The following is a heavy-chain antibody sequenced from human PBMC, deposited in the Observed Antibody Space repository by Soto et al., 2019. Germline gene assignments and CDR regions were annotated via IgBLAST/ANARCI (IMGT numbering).Heavy chain of an antibody. CDR1: GFTFSNYW. CDR3: AGGTARVHDY. D-gene: IGHD1-1*01. V-gene: IGHV3-7*04. J-gene: IGHJ4*02. Sequence: PGGSLRLSCAGSGFTFSNYWMNWVRQTPGKGLEWVANIKQDGSAKNYVESVKGRFTISRDNAKNLVYLQTNSLRAEDTAVYYCAGGTARVHDYWGQGTLVTVSS. CDR2: IKQDGSAK.